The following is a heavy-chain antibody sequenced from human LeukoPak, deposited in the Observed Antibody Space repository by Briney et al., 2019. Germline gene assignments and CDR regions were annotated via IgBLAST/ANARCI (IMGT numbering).Heavy chain of an antibody. J-gene: IGHJ4*02. CDR1: GFTFSSYE. CDR2: INSSGSTI. V-gene: IGHV3-48*03. Sequence: GGSLRLSCAASGFTFSSYEMNWVRQAPGKGLEWVSYINSSGSTIYYADSVKGRFTISRDNAKNSLYLQMNSLRAEDTAVYYCARSPYSSSNFDYWGQGTLVTVSS. D-gene: IGHD6-6*01. CDR3: ARSPYSSSNFDY.